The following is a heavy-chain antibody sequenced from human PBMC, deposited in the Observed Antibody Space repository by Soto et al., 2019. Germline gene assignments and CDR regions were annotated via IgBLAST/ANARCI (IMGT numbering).Heavy chain of an antibody. V-gene: IGHV3-64D*08. CDR1: GFAFSSYA. J-gene: IGHJ4*02. CDR3: VKANYYDSSGYRYYFDY. Sequence: GGSLRLSCSASGFAFSSYAMHWVRQAPGKGLEYVSAISSNGGSTYYADSVKGRFTISRDNSKNTLYLQMSSLRAEDTAVYYCVKANYYDSSGYRYYFDYWGQGTLVTVSS. CDR2: ISSNGGST. D-gene: IGHD3-22*01.